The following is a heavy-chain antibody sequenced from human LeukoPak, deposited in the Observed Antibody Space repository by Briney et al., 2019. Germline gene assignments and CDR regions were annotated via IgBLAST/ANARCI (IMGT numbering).Heavy chain of an antibody. CDR3: ARDSAVYGSGSYYND. J-gene: IGHJ4*02. CDR2: IIPILGIA. CDR1: GGTFSSYA. Sequence: SVTVSCKASGGTFSSYAISWVRQAPGQGLEWMGRIIPILGIANYAQKFQGRVTITADKSTSTAYMELSSLRSEDTAVYYCARDSAVYGSGSYYNDWGQGTLVTVSS. V-gene: IGHV1-69*04. D-gene: IGHD3-10*01.